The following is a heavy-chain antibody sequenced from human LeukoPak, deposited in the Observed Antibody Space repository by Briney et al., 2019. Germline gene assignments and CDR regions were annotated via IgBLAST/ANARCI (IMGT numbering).Heavy chain of an antibody. CDR2: INPNSGGT. CDR1: GYTFTGYY. D-gene: IGHD3-10*01. J-gene: IGHJ4*02. Sequence: GASVKVSCKASGYTFTGYYMHWVRQAPGQGLEWMGWINPNSGGTNYAQKFQGRVTMTRDTSISTAYMELSRLRSDDTAVYYCAAAHYYGSGSYEEYWGQGTLVTVSS. CDR3: AAAHYYGSGSYEEY. V-gene: IGHV1-2*02.